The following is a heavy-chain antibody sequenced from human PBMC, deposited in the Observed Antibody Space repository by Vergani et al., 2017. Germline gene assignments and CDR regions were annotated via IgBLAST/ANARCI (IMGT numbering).Heavy chain of an antibody. D-gene: IGHD3-22*01. V-gene: IGHV5-51*01. J-gene: IGHJ4*02. CDR1: GYSFTNYW. CDR3: ARQYGRDSSGSKYFDY. Sequence: EVQLVPSGAEVKKPGESLKISCQISGYSFTNYWIGWVRQMPGKGLEWMGIIHPADSDTRYSPSFQGQVTISVGKSISTAYLQRSSLRASDSAMYYCARQYGRDSSGSKYFDYWGQGTLVTVSS. CDR2: IHPADSDT.